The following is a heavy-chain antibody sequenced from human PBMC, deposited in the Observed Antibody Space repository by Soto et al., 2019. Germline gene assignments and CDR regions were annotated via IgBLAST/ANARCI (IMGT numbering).Heavy chain of an antibody. Sequence: ASVKVSCKASGYTFIAYYIHWVLQAPGQGLEWMGWINPDSGATNYAQKFQGRVTMTSDTSISAASMELSRLRSDDTAVYYCARDRGSGWYDNFDYWGQGTLVTVSS. CDR2: INPDSGAT. D-gene: IGHD6-19*01. V-gene: IGHV1-2*02. CDR1: GYTFIAYY. J-gene: IGHJ4*02. CDR3: ARDRGSGWYDNFDY.